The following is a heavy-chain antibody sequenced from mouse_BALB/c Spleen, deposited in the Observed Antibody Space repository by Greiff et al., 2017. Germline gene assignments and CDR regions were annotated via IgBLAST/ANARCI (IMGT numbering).Heavy chain of an antibody. J-gene: IGHJ2*01. Sequence: EVMLVESGGGLVKPGGSLKLSCAASGFTFSSYAMSWVRQTPEKRLEWVASISSGGSTYYPDSVKGRFTISRDNARNILYLQMSSLRSEDTAMYYCARGRTTVVATRGLDYFDYWGQGTTLTVSS. V-gene: IGHV5-6-5*01. CDR2: ISSGGST. CDR3: ARGRTTVVATRGLDYFDY. CDR1: GFTFSSYA. D-gene: IGHD1-1*01.